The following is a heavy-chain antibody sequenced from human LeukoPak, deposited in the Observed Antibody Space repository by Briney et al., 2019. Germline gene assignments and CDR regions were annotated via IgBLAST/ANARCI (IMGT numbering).Heavy chain of an antibody. J-gene: IGHJ6*02. V-gene: IGHV4-39*07. Sequence: SETLSLTCTVSGGSISSSSYYWGWIRQPPGKGLEWIGSIYHSGSTYYNPSLKSRATISVDTSKNQFSLKLSSVTAADTAVYYCAREGRGSSSWPYYYYYYGMDVWGQGTTVTVSS. D-gene: IGHD6-13*01. CDR3: AREGRGSSSWPYYYYYYGMDV. CDR2: IYHSGST. CDR1: GGSISSSSYY.